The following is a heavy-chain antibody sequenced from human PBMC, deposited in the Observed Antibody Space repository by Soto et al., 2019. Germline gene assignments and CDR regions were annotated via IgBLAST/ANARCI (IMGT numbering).Heavy chain of an antibody. V-gene: IGHV3-73*01. CDR1: GFTFSGSA. J-gene: IGHJ6*03. D-gene: IGHD3-10*01. CDR3: TRPPMVREGVYYYYYMDV. Sequence: GGSLRLSCAASGFTFSGSAMHWVRQASGKGLEWVGRIRSKANSYATAYAASVKGRFTISRDDSKNTAYLQMNSLKTEDTAVYYCTRPPMVREGVYYYYYMDVWGKGTTVTVSS. CDR2: IRSKANSYAT.